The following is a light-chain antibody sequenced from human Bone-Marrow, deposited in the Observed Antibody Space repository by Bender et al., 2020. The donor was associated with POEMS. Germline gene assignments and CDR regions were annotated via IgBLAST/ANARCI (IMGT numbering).Light chain of an antibody. Sequence: SFELTQPPSVSVSPGQTASITCSGDDLGEKYISWYQQKPGHSPVLVVYQDTKRPSGIPERFSGANSGNTATLTISGIQIMDEADYYCQVWDNYSVIFGGGTKLTVL. CDR3: QVWDNYSVI. CDR1: DLGEKY. V-gene: IGLV3-1*01. CDR2: QDT. J-gene: IGLJ2*01.